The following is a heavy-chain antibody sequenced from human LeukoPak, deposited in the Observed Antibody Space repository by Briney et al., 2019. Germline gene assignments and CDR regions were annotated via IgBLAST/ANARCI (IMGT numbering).Heavy chain of an antibody. CDR3: ARAYSSSWYWNWFDP. J-gene: IGHJ5*02. Sequence: PSETLSLTCAVSGYSISSGYYWGWIRQPPGKGLEWIGNIYPTGSTSYNPSLKSRVVISVDTSKNQFSLKVSSVSAADTAVYYCARAYSSSWYWNWFDPWGQGTLVTVSS. CDR2: IYPTGST. CDR1: GYSISSGYY. V-gene: IGHV4-38-2*01. D-gene: IGHD6-13*01.